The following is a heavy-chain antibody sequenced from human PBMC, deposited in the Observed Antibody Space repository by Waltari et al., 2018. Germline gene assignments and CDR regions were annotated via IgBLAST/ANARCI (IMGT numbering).Heavy chain of an antibody. CDR2: ISYTGST. D-gene: IGHD2-21*01. CDR3: ARAILPYTLEQPFDN. V-gene: IGHV4-39*07. Sequence: QLQLQESGPRLVQPSETLALTCTLSCGSSNRGNYFWAWVRQTPGKGLEWFGGISYTGSTSYNPSLKSRVAISMGSSNSEFSLRLTSVSAADTATYHCARAILPYTLEQPFDNWSRGTLVTVSS. CDR1: CGSSNRGNYF. J-gene: IGHJ4*02.